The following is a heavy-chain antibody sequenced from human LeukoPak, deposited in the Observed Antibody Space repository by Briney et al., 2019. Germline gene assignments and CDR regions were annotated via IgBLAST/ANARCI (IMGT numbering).Heavy chain of an antibody. CDR2: ISAYNGNT. J-gene: IGHJ6*03. CDR1: GYTFTSYG. CDR3: ARAGLTIFGVVTPRYYYYMDV. Sequence: ASVKVSCKASGYTFTSYGISWVRQAPGQGLEWMGWISAYNGNTNYAQKLQGRVTMTTDTSTSTAYMELRSLRSDDTAVYYCARAGLTIFGVVTPRYYYYMDVWAKGTTVTVSS. D-gene: IGHD3-3*01. V-gene: IGHV1-18*01.